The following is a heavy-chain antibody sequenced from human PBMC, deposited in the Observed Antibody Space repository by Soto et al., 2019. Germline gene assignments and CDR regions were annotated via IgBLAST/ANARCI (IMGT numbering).Heavy chain of an antibody. J-gene: IGHJ4*02. V-gene: IGHV4-30-2*01. Sequence: QLQLQESGSGLVKPSQTLSLTCAVSGGSISSGGYSWSWVRQPPGKGLEWIGYIYHSGSTYYNPSLNSRVTISVDSSKNQFSLKLSSVTAAETAVYYCAAGGGLPRYYWGQGTLVTVSS. D-gene: IGHD5-12*01. CDR3: AAGGGLPRYY. CDR2: IYHSGST. CDR1: GGSISSGGYS.